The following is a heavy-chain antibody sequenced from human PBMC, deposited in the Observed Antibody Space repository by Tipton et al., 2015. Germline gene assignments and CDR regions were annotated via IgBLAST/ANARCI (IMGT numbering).Heavy chain of an antibody. CDR3: ARYRPPHF. J-gene: IGHJ3*01. V-gene: IGHV4-61*01. CDR2: IYHTGIT. D-gene: IGHD1-14*01. Sequence: TLSLTCTVSGGSVNIGTYYWSWIRQPPGGGLEWIGFIYHTGITNYNPSLKSRVIMSLDTSKNQVSLTLSSVTAADTAVYYCARYRPPHFWGQGTMVTVSS. CDR1: GGSVNIGTYY.